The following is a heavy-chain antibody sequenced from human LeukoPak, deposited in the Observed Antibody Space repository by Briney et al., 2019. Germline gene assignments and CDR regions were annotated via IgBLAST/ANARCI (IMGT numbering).Heavy chain of an antibody. Sequence: GSLRLSCAASGFTFSSYAMHWVRQAPGKGLEYVSAVSSNGGSTYYANSVKGRFTISRDNSKNTLYLQMGSLRAEDMAVYYCARDGEDIVVVPADYYYYYYMDVWGKGTTVTISS. CDR3: ARDGEDIVVVPADYYYYYYMDV. V-gene: IGHV3-64*01. J-gene: IGHJ6*03. CDR1: GFTFSSYA. CDR2: VSSNGGST. D-gene: IGHD2-2*01.